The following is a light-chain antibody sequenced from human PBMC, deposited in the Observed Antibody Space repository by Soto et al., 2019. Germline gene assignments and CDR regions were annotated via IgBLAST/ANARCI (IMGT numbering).Light chain of an antibody. V-gene: IGKV1-5*03. CDR1: QNVNRF. Sequence: DIQMTQSPSSLSASVGDSVTITCRASQNVNRFLHWYQQRPGKAPKLLIYKASTLKSGVPSRFSGSGSGTEFTLTISSLQPDDFATYYCQHYNSYSEAFGQGTKVELK. CDR3: QHYNSYSEA. J-gene: IGKJ1*01. CDR2: KAS.